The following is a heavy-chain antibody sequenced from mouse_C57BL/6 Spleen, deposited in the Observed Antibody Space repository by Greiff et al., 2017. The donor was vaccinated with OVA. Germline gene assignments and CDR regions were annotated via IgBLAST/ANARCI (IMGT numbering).Heavy chain of an antibody. CDR3: ARPKIGDYYAMDD. CDR2: ISSGSSTI. Sequence: EVQLVESGGGLVKPGGSLKLSCAASGFTFSDYGMHWVRQAPEKGLEWVAYISSGSSTIYYTDTVKGRFTISRDNAKNTLFLQMTSLTSEDTAMYYCARPKIGDYYAMDDWGQGTSVTVST. J-gene: IGHJ4*01. CDR1: GFTFSDYG. V-gene: IGHV5-17*01.